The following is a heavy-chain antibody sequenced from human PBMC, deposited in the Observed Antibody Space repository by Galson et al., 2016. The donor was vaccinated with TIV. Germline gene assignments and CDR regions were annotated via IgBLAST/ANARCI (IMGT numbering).Heavy chain of an antibody. D-gene: IGHD5-18*01. CDR2: IIPGFGTA. J-gene: IGHJ4*01. CDR1: GGTFSSFA. V-gene: IGHV1-69*13. CDR3: ARTSYTPMGY. Sequence: SVKVSCKASGGTFSSFALNWVRQAPGQGLEWIGEIIPGFGTARYAQKFQARVTITADESSTTSVMELSSLTSDDTAVYYCARTSYTPMGYWGQGTLVTVSS.